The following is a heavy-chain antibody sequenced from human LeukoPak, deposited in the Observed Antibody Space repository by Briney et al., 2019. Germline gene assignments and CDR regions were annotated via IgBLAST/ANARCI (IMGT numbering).Heavy chain of an antibody. Sequence: GGSLRLSCAASGFTFSSYWMSWVRQAPGKGLEWVANIDQDGVEKYYVDSIKGRFIISRDNAKNSLYLQMNSLRAEDTAVYYCARGITMVRGVIDYWGQGTLVTVSS. CDR3: ARGITMVRGVIDY. D-gene: IGHD3-10*01. V-gene: IGHV3-7*01. CDR1: GFTFSSYW. CDR2: IDQDGVEK. J-gene: IGHJ4*02.